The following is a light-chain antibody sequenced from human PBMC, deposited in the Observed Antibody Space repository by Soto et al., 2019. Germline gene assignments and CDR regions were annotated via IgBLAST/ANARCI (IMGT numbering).Light chain of an antibody. J-gene: IGKJ1*01. V-gene: IGKV3-20*01. Sequence: EIVLTHSPDTLSLSPGERATLSCRASQAVSNNCLAWYQQKAGQAPRLVIYDASTRATGIPDRFSASGSGTDFTLTISRLEPEDFAVYFCQQYASAPLTFGQGTKVEVK. CDR1: QAVSNNC. CDR2: DAS. CDR3: QQYASAPLT.